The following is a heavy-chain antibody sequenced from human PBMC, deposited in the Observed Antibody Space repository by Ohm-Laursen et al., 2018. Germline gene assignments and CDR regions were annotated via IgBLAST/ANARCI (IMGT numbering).Heavy chain of an antibody. V-gene: IGHV4-34*09. CDR2: INQSGAT. J-gene: IGHJ4*02. CDR3: ARSDGSYWVDY. Sequence: TLSLTCAVYGGSFSAYQWTWIRQSPGKGLEWLGEINQSGATYYNPSLKSRVTISVDTSKNQFSLKLSSVTAADTAVYYCARSDGSYWVDYWGQGTLVTVSS. D-gene: IGHD1-26*01. CDR1: GGSFSAYQ.